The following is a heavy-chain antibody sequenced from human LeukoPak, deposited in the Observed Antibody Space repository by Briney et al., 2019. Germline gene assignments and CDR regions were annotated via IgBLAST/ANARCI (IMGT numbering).Heavy chain of an antibody. J-gene: IGHJ4*02. CDR1: GFTFSSYA. CDR2: ISGSGGST. V-gene: IGHV3-23*01. CDR3: AKDLVRLGETALVGSPY. Sequence: GGSLRLSCAASGFTFSSYAMSWVRQAPGKGLEWVSAISGSGGSTYYADSVQGRFTISRDNSKDTLYLQMNSLRVEDTAAYYCAKDLVRLGETALVGSPYXGQGTLVTVSS. D-gene: IGHD5-18*01.